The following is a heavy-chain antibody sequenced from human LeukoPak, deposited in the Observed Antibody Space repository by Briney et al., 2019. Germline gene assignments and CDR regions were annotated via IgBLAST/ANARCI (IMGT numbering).Heavy chain of an antibody. Sequence: WASVKVSCKASGYTFTSYYMHWVRQAPGQGLEWMGIINPSGGSTNYAQKLQGRVTMTTDTSTSTAYMELRSLRSDDTAVYYCARDFYDYARFYMDVWGKGTTVTVSS. D-gene: IGHD3-16*01. CDR3: ARDFYDYARFYMDV. CDR1: GYTFTSYY. J-gene: IGHJ6*03. V-gene: IGHV1-46*01. CDR2: INPSGGST.